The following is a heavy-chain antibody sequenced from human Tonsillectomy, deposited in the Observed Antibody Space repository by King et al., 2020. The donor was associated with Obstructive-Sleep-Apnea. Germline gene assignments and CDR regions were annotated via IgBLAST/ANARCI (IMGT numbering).Heavy chain of an antibody. V-gene: IGHV3-21*01. CDR2: ISSSSSYI. CDR1: GITFSNYS. D-gene: IGHD1-7*01. CDR3: ATDTKLELRPLEDY. J-gene: IGHJ4*02. Sequence: VQLVESGGGLVKPGGSLRLSCAASGITFSNYSMNWVRQAPGKGLEWVSSISSSSSYIYYADSVKGRFTISRDNSKNSLYLQMNSLRAEDTAVYYCATDTKLELRPLEDYWGQGTLVTVSS.